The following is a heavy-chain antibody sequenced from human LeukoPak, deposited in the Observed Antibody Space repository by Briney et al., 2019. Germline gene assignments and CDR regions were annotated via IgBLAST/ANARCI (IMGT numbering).Heavy chain of an antibody. J-gene: IGHJ1*01. CDR1: GQTLRELT. CDR2: FDPGNGET. CDR3: ATGGRTDDIGYYFAHRFFRH. D-gene: IGHD3-22*01. V-gene: IGHV1-24*01. Sequence: ASVKVSCKVSGQTLRELTMHWVRLAPEKGLEWMGGFDPGNGETSFAQKFQGRVSMTEDTSTDTAYMELSSLRSEDTALYFCATGGRTDDIGYYFAHRFFRHWGQGTQVTVSS.